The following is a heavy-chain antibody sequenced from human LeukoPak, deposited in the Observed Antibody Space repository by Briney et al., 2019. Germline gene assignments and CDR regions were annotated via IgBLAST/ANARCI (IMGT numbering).Heavy chain of an antibody. D-gene: IGHD2-8*02. Sequence: GWSLRLSCAASGFTFRNYGMHWVRQATGKGLEWVSFIWSDGNNRFYAASVKGRFTISRDNSKSMLYLQMDSLRPEDTAVYYCAKDPGASVSGFHMDVWGKGTTVIVSS. J-gene: IGHJ6*03. CDR1: GFTFRNYG. CDR3: AKDPGASVSGFHMDV. V-gene: IGHV3-30*02. CDR2: IWSDGNNR.